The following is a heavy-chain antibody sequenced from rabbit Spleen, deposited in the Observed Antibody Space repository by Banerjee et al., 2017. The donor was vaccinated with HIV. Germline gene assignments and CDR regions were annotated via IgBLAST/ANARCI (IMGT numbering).Heavy chain of an antibody. Sequence: QSLEESGGGLVQPEGSLTLTCTASGFSFSSNYYMCWVRQAPGKGLEWIACIYSSSSGNTYSATWAKGRFTVSKTSSTTVTLQMTSLTVADTATYFCARDVGTSFSTYGMDLWGPGTLVTVS. CDR3: ARDVGTSFSTYGMDL. V-gene: IGHV1S40*01. J-gene: IGHJ6*01. CDR2: IYSSSSGNT. CDR1: GFSFSSNYY. D-gene: IGHD8-1*01.